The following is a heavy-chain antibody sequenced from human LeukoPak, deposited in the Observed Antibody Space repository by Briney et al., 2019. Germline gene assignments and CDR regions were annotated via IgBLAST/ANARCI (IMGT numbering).Heavy chain of an antibody. CDR2: INPNTGGI. V-gene: IGHV1-2*02. D-gene: IGHD5-18*01. CDR3: ARDPYSNYFDY. Sequence: ASMKVSCKSSGYTFTGYYMHWVRQAPGQGLEWMGWINPNTGGINYAQMFQGRVTMTRNTSISAAYMELSRLRSDDTAVYYCARDPYSNYFDYWGQGTLVTVSS. CDR1: GYTFTGYY. J-gene: IGHJ4*02.